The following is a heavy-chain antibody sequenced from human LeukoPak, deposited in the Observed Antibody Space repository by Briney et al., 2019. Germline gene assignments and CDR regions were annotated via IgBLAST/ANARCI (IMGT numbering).Heavy chain of an antibody. Sequence: SETLSLTCTVSGGSISRYYWSWIRQPPGKGLEWSGNIYTSGSTNYNPSLKSRVTISVDTSKNQFSLKLSSVTAADTAVYYCARHFRYYYGSGSYHFGYNWFDLWGQGTLVTVSS. J-gene: IGHJ5*02. D-gene: IGHD3-10*01. V-gene: IGHV4-4*09. CDR2: IYTSGST. CDR3: ARHFRYYYGSGSYHFGYNWFDL. CDR1: GGSISRYY.